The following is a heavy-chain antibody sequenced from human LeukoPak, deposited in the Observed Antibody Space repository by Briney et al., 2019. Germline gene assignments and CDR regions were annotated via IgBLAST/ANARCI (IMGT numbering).Heavy chain of an antibody. CDR2: INPDGSWG. J-gene: IGHJ5*02. V-gene: IGHV3-7*01. CDR1: GFTFSSHW. D-gene: IGHD1-26*01. Sequence: PGGSLRLSCGASGFTFSSHWMSWVRQAPGKGLEWVAIINPDGSWGTFVDSVKGRFTISRDNAKNSLFLQMSSLRVEDTALYYCARLNWDDGEVSGFDQWGQGILATVSS. CDR3: ARLNWDDGEVSGFDQ.